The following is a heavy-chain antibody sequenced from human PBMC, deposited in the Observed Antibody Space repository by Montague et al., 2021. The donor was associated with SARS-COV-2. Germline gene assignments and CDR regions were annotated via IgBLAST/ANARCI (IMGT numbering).Heavy chain of an antibody. Sequence: SETLSLTCTVSGGSISTYYWSWIRQPPGKGLEWIGYIYYSGSTNYSPSLKGRVTISVDTSKNQFSLKLSSVTAADTAVYYCARDGYNAHQNYWYFDLWGRGTLSLSPQ. J-gene: IGHJ2*01. CDR3: ARDGYNAHQNYWYFDL. V-gene: IGHV4-59*12. CDR2: IYYSGST. CDR1: GGSISTYY. D-gene: IGHD5-24*01.